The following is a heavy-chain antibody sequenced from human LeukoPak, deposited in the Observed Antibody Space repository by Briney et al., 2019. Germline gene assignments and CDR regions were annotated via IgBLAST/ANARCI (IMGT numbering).Heavy chain of an antibody. CDR2: ISWHGDST. V-gene: IGHV3-20*04. CDR1: GFSFGDYG. J-gene: IGHJ6*03. CDR3: ARSPYAPQYYMDV. Sequence: GGSLRLSCAASGFSFGDYGMSWVRQAPGKGLEWVSGISWHGDSTGYADSVQDRFTISRDNAKNSLYLQMNSLRAEDTALYYCARSPYAPQYYMDVWGKGTTVTVSS. D-gene: IGHD4-17*01.